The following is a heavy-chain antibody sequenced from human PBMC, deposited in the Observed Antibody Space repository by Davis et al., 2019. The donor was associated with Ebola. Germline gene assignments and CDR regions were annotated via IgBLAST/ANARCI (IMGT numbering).Heavy chain of an antibody. V-gene: IGHV3-48*02. Sequence: GGSLRLSCAASGFTFSSYSMNWVRQAPGKGLEWVSYISSSSSTIYYADSVKGRFTISRDNAKNSLYLQMNSLRDEDTAVYYCARSRFGGGNVRGFGDYWGQGTLVTVSS. CDR3: ARSRFGGGNVRGFGDY. D-gene: IGHD4-23*01. J-gene: IGHJ4*02. CDR2: ISSSSSTI. CDR1: GFTFSSYS.